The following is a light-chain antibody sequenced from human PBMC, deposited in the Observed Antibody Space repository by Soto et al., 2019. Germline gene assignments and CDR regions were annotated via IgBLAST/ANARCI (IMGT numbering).Light chain of an antibody. CDR1: QDIDIY. V-gene: IGKV1-39*01. J-gene: IGKJ1*01. CDR3: QQLIRFPTK. CDR2: DES. Sequence: TQMTQSPSSLSASVGDRVTITCRASQDIDIYLSWYQQKPGKVPKLLIYDESTLQSGVPSRFSGSGSGTDFTLTINNLQPEDFATYYCQQLIRFPTKFGQGTKVEIK.